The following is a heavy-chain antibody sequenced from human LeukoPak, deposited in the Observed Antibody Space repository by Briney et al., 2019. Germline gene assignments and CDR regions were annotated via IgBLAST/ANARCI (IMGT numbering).Heavy chain of an antibody. CDR1: GGSMRSGDYY. D-gene: IGHD6-13*01. J-gene: IGHJ4*02. CDR3: ARVYSSSWYVDY. CDR2: IYYSGST. V-gene: IGHV4-30-4*08. Sequence: PSETLSLTCTVSGGSMRSGDYYWSWIRQPPGKGLEWIGYIYYSGSTYYNPSLKSRVTISVDTSKNQFSLKLSSVTAADMAVYYCARVYSSSWYVDYWGQGTLVTVSS.